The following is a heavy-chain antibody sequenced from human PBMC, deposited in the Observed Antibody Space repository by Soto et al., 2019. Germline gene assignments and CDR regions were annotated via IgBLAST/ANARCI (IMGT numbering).Heavy chain of an antibody. D-gene: IGHD6-19*01. CDR2: IYYSGRT. V-gene: IGHV4-59*01. Sequence: QVQLQESGPGLVKPSETLSLTCTVSGGSISSYYWSWIRQPPGKGLEWIGYIYYSGRTSYNPSLKSRVTMSVNTSNNQFSLKLSSVTAADTAVYYCAKYKGSGWYAYWGQGTLVTVSS. J-gene: IGHJ4*02. CDR1: GGSISSYY. CDR3: AKYKGSGWYAY.